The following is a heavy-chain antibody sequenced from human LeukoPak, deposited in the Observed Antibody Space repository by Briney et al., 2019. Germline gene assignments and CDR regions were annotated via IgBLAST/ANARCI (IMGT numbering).Heavy chain of an antibody. CDR3: ARGGDGYNYWRDVYYFDY. Sequence: GGSLRLSCAASGFTFINYNINWVRQAPGKGLEWVGRTRNKANSYTTEYAASVKGRFTISRDDSKNSLYLQMNSLKTEDTAVYYCARGGDGYNYWRDVYYFDYWGQGTLVTVSS. D-gene: IGHD5-24*01. CDR1: GFTFINYN. V-gene: IGHV3-72*01. CDR2: TRNKANSYTT. J-gene: IGHJ4*02.